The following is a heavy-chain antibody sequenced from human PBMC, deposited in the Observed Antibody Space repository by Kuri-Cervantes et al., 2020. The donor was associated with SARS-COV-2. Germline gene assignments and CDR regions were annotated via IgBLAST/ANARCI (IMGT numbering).Heavy chain of an antibody. J-gene: IGHJ3*02. CDR1: GGSISSGDYY. CDR2: IYHSGST. D-gene: IGHD1-26*01. Sequence: TLSLTCTVSGGSISSGDYYWSWIRQPPGKGLEWIGYIYHSGSTYYNPSLKSRVTISVDTSKNQFSLKLSSVTAADTAVYYCARVSWGEWELRGHDAFDIWGQGTMVTVSS. CDR3: ARVSWGEWELRGHDAFDI. V-gene: IGHV4-30-2*01.